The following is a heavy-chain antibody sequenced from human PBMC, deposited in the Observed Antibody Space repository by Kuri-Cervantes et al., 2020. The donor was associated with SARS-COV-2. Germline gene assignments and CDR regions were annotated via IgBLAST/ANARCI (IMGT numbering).Heavy chain of an antibody. Sequence: GSLRLSCTVSGGSVSSGSYYWSWIRQPPGKGLEWIGYIYYSGSTNYNPSLKSRVTISVDTSKNQFSLKLSSVTAADTAVYYCARGITIFGVVXDLGWFDPWGQGTLVTVSS. D-gene: IGHD3-3*01. J-gene: IGHJ5*02. CDR2: IYYSGST. CDR3: ARGITIFGVVXDLGWFDP. CDR1: GGSVSSGSYY. V-gene: IGHV4-61*01.